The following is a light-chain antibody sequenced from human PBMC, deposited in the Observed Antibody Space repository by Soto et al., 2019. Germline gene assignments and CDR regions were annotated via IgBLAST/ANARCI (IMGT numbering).Light chain of an antibody. Sequence: IQRTHAASAQTAAVGDRGTITSRASQSIGDLLAWYQQKPGEAPKLLIYKASSLESGVPSRFSGSGSGTEFTLTISSLQPDDFASYCCHQYIAYPWTFGQGTKLDIK. CDR1: QSIGDL. CDR3: HQYIAYPWT. CDR2: KAS. V-gene: IGKV1-5*03. J-gene: IGKJ1*01.